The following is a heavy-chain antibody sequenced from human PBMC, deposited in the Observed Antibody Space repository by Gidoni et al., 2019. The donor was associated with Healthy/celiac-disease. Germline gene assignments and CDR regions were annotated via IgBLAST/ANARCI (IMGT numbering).Heavy chain of an antibody. CDR3: ARAYYYGSGSHYWYFDL. V-gene: IGHV3-33*01. CDR1: GFTFSSSG. J-gene: IGHJ2*01. Sequence: QVQLVESGGGVVQPGRSLRLSCAASGFTFSSSGMHGVRQAPGQGLEWVAVIWYDGSNKYYADSVKGRFTISRDNSKNTLYLQMNSLRAEDTAVYYCARAYYYGSGSHYWYFDLWGRGTLVTVSS. CDR2: IWYDGSNK. D-gene: IGHD3-10*01.